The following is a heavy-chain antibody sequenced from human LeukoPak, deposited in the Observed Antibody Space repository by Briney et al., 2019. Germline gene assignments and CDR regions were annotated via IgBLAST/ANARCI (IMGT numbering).Heavy chain of an antibody. D-gene: IGHD1-26*01. CDR1: GDSVSSNSAV. Sequence: QTLSLTCDISGDSVSSNSAVWNWIRQSPSRGLEWLGKTYYRSKWRDDSAVSVRGRVTITPDTSKNQFSLQLSSVTPEDTAVYYCARSGRYTFDYWGQGILVTVSS. V-gene: IGHV6-1*01. CDR3: ARSGRYTFDY. J-gene: IGHJ4*02. CDR2: TYYRSKWRD.